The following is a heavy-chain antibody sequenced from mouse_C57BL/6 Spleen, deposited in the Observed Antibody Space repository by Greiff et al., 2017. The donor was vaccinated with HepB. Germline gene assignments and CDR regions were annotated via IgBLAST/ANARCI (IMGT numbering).Heavy chain of an antibody. D-gene: IGHD1-1*01. Sequence: QVQLQQSGAELARPGASVKLSCKASGYTFTSYGISWVKQRTRQGLEWIGEIYPRSGNTYYNEKFKGKATLTADKSSSTAYMELRSLTSEDSAVYFCARRGSSPYFDYWGQGTTLTVSS. V-gene: IGHV1-81*01. CDR2: IYPRSGNT. J-gene: IGHJ2*01. CDR1: GYTFTSYG. CDR3: ARRGSSPYFDY.